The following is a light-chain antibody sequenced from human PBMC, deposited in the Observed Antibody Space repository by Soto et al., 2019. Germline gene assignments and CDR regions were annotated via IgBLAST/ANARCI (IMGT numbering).Light chain of an antibody. CDR2: DNI. CDR3: SSYTSSSTLEGV. V-gene: IGLV1-40*01. J-gene: IGLJ2*01. Sequence: QSVLAQPPSVSGAPGQRVTVSCTGSSSNIGAGYAVHWYQQLPGAAPKLLLYDNIERPSGVPDRFSGSKSGTSASLAITGLQAEDEADYYCSSYTSSSTLEGVFGGGTKLTVL. CDR1: SSNIGAGYA.